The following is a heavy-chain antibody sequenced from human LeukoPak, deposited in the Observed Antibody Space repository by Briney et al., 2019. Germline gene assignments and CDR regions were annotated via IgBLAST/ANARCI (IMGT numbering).Heavy chain of an antibody. CDR1: GFTFTSYG. Sequence: GGSLRLSCAASGFTFTSYGMHCVRQAPGKGLEWVAVISYDGSDKSYADSVKGRFTISRDNSKNTLYLQMNSLRAEDTAVYYCAKDRVGSSWSHGFDYWGQGTLVTVSS. D-gene: IGHD6-13*01. CDR3: AKDRVGSSWSHGFDY. V-gene: IGHV3-30*18. CDR2: ISYDGSDK. J-gene: IGHJ4*02.